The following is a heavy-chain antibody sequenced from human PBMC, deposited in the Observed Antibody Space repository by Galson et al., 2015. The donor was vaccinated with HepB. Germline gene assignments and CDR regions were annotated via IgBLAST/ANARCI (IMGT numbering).Heavy chain of an antibody. CDR1: GFSFSSYW. D-gene: IGHD2-21*01. J-gene: IGHJ5*02. V-gene: IGHV5-51*01. CDR2: IFTGGSEA. CDR3: ARHDQLWSPPGS. Sequence: QSGAEVKKPGESLKISCTGSGFSFSSYWIAWVRQMPGKGLEWMGIIFTGGSEATYSPSFQGHVTISADKSISTAYLQWSSLEASDTAMYYCARHDQLWSPPGSWGQGTLVTVSS.